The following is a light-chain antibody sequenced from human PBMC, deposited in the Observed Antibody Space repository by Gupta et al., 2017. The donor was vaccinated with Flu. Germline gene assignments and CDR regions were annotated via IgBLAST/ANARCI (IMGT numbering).Light chain of an antibody. CDR3: QAWDSSTYV. V-gene: IGLV3-1*01. Sequence: SPGQTATITCSGDELEDKYVFWYQQKSGQYPLLIIYQDTKRPSGVPERFSGSNSGNAATLTIRGTQAMDEDDYYCQAWDSSTYVFGTGTRVTVL. CDR2: QDT. J-gene: IGLJ1*01. CDR1: ELEDKY.